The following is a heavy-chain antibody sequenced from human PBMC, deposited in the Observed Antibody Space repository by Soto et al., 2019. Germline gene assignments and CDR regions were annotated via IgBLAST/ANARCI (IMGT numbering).Heavy chain of an antibody. V-gene: IGHV3-30-3*01. CDR3: ARVYGEEELTNAFDI. D-gene: IGHD1-26*01. CDR2: ISYDGSNK. CDR1: GXTFSSYS. J-gene: IGHJ3*02. Sequence: GSLRLSSAASGXTFSSYSMHWVRQAPGKGLEWVAVISYDGSNKYYADSVKGRFTISRDNSKKKLYLQMNSLRAEDTAVYYCARVYGEEELTNAFDIWGQGTMVTVS.